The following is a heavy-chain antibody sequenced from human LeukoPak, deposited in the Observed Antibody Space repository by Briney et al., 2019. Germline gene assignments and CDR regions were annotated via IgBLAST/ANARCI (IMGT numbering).Heavy chain of an antibody. V-gene: IGHV3-30*03. CDR3: ALSSSWYGGFFDY. CDR2: IGSDGRTD. Sequence: GGTLRLSCVASGLTFSSYGMHWVRQAPGKGLEWVAVIGSDGRTDYYADPVKGRFTIPRDNSKDTLYLQVNSLRAEDTAVYYCALSSSWYGGFFDYWGQGTLVTVSS. J-gene: IGHJ4*02. CDR1: GLTFSSYG. D-gene: IGHD6-13*01.